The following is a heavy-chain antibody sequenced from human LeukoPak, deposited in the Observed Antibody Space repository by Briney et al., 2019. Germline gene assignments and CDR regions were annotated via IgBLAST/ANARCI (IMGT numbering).Heavy chain of an antibody. Sequence: RTGGSLRLSCAASGFTFSSYAMSWIRQPPGKGLEWIGNIYYSGSTYYNPSLKSRVTISEDTSKNQFSLKLSSVTAADTAVYYCARRSSSWYSKIDSWGQGTLVTVSS. CDR1: GFTFSSYA. CDR3: ARRSSSWYSKIDS. V-gene: IGHV4-39*01. D-gene: IGHD6-13*01. J-gene: IGHJ4*02. CDR2: IYYSGST.